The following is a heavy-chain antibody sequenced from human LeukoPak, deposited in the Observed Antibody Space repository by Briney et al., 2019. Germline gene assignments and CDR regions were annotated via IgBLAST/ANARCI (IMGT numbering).Heavy chain of an antibody. Sequence: GGSLRLSCAASGFTFSSYWMSWVRQAPGKGLEWVANIKQDGSEKYYVDSVKGRFTISRDNAKNSLYLQMNSLRAEDTAVYYCAGSYSSSWYLHLGFDYWGQGTLVTVSS. CDR2: IKQDGSEK. J-gene: IGHJ4*02. D-gene: IGHD6-13*01. CDR3: AGSYSSSWYLHLGFDY. V-gene: IGHV3-7*01. CDR1: GFTFSSYW.